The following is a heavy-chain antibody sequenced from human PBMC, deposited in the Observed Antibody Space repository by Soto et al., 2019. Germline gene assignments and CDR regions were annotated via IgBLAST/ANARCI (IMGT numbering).Heavy chain of an antibody. CDR1: GYTLTELS. V-gene: IGHV1-24*01. J-gene: IGHJ4*02. Sequence: ASVKVSCKVSGYTLTELSMHWVRQAPGKGLEWMGGFDPEDGETIYAQKFQGRVTMTEDTSTDTAYMELSSLRSEDTAVHYCATDIHSSSPGTRTLDYWGQGTLVTVSS. CDR2: FDPEDGET. D-gene: IGHD6-6*01. CDR3: ATDIHSSSPGTRTLDY.